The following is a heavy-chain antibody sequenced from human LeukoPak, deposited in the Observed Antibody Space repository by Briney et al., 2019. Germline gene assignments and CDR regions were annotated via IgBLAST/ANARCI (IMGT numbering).Heavy chain of an antibody. J-gene: IGHJ4*02. Sequence: GASVKVSCKASNYTFTSYGISWVRQAPGQGLEWMEWVSAYNGNTNSAQKLQDRVTMTTDTSTSTAYMELRSLRFDDTAVYYCARVYSGWSPDYWGQGTLVTVSS. CDR2: VSAYNGNT. V-gene: IGHV1-18*01. CDR3: ARVYSGWSPDY. CDR1: NYTFTSYG. D-gene: IGHD2-21*01.